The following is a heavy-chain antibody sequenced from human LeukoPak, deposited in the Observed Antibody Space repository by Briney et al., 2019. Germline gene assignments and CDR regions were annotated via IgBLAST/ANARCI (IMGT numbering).Heavy chain of an antibody. CDR2: FSGSGGST. J-gene: IGHJ2*01. Sequence: GGFLRLSCAASGFTFSSFAMRWGRQVPGKGLEWVSGFSGSGGSTVYADSVKGRFTISRDNPKNTLYLQMNSLRAEDTAVYYCAKDRYCSGGSCSGSFDLWGRGTLVTVSS. D-gene: IGHD2-15*01. V-gene: IGHV3-23*01. CDR3: AKDRYCSGGSCSGSFDL. CDR1: GFTFSSFA.